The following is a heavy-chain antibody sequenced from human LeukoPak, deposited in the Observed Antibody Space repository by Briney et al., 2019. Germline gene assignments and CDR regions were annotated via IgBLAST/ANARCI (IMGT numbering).Heavy chain of an antibody. V-gene: IGHV5-10-1*01. Sequence: GESLKISCKGSGYSFTSYYISWVRQMPGKGLEWMARIDPSDSYTNYSPSFQGHVTISTDKSISIAYLQWSSLKASDTAMYYCARLNYGGVVVPAAIDYWGQGTLVTVSS. D-gene: IGHD2-2*01. CDR3: ARLNYGGVVVPAAIDY. J-gene: IGHJ4*02. CDR2: IDPSDSYT. CDR1: GYSFTSYY.